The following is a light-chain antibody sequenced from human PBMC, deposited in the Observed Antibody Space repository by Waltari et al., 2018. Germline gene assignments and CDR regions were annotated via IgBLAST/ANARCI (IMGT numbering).Light chain of an antibody. CDR3: QKYGTLPAT. Sequence: EIMLTQSPGTLSLSPAERATLSCRASQSISKDLAWYQQKPGQAPRPPIYDAASRATGIPDRVGGSGSGTDFSLTISRLEPEDSAVYYCQKYGTLPATFGQGTKVEIK. J-gene: IGKJ1*01. V-gene: IGKV3-20*01. CDR2: DAA. CDR1: QSISKD.